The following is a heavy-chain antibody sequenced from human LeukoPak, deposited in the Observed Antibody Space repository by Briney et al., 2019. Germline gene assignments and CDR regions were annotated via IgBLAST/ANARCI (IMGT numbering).Heavy chain of an antibody. J-gene: IGHJ4*02. CDR2: INWNGGST. Sequence: GGCLRLSCAASGFTFDDYGMSWVRQAPGKGLEWVSGINWNGGSTGYADSVKGRFTISRDNAKNSLYLQMNSLRAEDTALYYCARDLSGYVQDYWGQGTLVTVSS. CDR1: GFTFDDYG. CDR3: ARDLSGYVQDY. V-gene: IGHV3-20*04. D-gene: IGHD5-12*01.